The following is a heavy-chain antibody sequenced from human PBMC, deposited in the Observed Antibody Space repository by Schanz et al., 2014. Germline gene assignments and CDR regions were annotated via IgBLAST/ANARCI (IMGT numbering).Heavy chain of an antibody. D-gene: IGHD1-26*01. CDR1: GGSISSSNW. V-gene: IGHV4-4*02. Sequence: QVQLQESGPGLVKPSGTLSLTCAVSGGSISSSNWWSWVRQPPGKGLEWIGEIYHSGTTNYNPSLKSRGTRSVDKSKNQFSLRLSSVTAADTAVYYCARDLSGSFCFDYWGQGTLVTVSS. J-gene: IGHJ4*02. CDR2: IYHSGTT. CDR3: ARDLSGSFCFDY.